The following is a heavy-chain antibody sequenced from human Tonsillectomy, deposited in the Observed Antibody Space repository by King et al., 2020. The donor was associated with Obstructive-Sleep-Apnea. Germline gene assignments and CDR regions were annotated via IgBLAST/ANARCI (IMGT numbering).Heavy chain of an antibody. CDR1: GFTFSSYA. J-gene: IGHJ6*02. Sequence: HVQLVESGGGVVQPGRSLRLSCTASGFTFSSYAMHWVRQAPGRGLEWVAIISYDGSNKYYADSVKGRFSISRDNSQNTLYLQMNSLRAEDTAVYYCPRDGLPSVYCSGSRRGMDVWGQGTTVTVSS. D-gene: IGHD3-10*01. CDR3: PRDGLPSVYCSGSRRGMDV. CDR2: ISYDGSNK. V-gene: IGHV3-30*04.